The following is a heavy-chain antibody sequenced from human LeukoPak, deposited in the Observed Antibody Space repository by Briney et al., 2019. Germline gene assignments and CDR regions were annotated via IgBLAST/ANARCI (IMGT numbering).Heavy chain of an antibody. CDR1: GGSISSYY. D-gene: IGHD3-9*01. CDR3: ARDQMYYDILTGYRGGWFDP. V-gene: IGHV4-59*01. CDR2: IYYSGST. Sequence: PPETLSLTCTVSGGSISSYYWSWIRQPRGKGLEWIGDIYYSGSTNYNPSLKSRVTISVDTSKTQFSLKLSSVTAADTAVYYCARDQMYYDILTGYRGGWFDPWGQGTLVTVSS. J-gene: IGHJ5*02.